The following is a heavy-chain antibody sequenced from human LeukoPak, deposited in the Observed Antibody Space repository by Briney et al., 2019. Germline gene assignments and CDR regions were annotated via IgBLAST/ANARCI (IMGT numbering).Heavy chain of an antibody. D-gene: IGHD2-15*01. J-gene: IGHJ4*02. CDR2: INPNSGGT. CDR1: GYTFTGYY. V-gene: IGHV1-2*02. CDR3: ATLGYCSGGRCYSDPFDY. Sequence: ASVKVSCKASGYTFTGYYMHWVRQAPGQGLEWMGWINPNSGGTNYAQKFQGRVTMTRDTSISTAYMELSRLRSDDTAVYYCATLGYCSGGRCYSDPFDYWGQGILVTVSS.